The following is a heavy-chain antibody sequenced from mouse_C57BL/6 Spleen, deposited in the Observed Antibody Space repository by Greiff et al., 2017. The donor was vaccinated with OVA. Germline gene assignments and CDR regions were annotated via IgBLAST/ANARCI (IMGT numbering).Heavy chain of an antibody. CDR1: GYTFTTYP. Sequence: QVQLQQSGAELVKPGASVKMSCTASGYTFTTYPIEWMKQNHGKSLEWIGNFHPYNDDTKYNEKFKGKATLTVDKSSSTVYLELSRLTSDDSAVYYCARKYYYGSSSYYFDYWGQGTTLTVSS. CDR2: FHPYNDDT. V-gene: IGHV1-47*01. CDR3: ARKYYYGSSSYYFDY. J-gene: IGHJ2*01. D-gene: IGHD1-1*01.